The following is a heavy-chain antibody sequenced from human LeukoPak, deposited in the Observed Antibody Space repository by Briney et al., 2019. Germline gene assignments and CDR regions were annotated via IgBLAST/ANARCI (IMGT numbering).Heavy chain of an antibody. D-gene: IGHD3-10*01. J-gene: IGHJ4*02. V-gene: IGHV4-34*01. Sequence: SETLSLTCAVYGGSLSGYYWSWIRQPPGKGLEWIGEINHSGSTNYNPSLKSRVTISVDTSKNQFSLKLSSVTAADTAVYYCARNAYGSGSSDYWGQGTLVTVSS. CDR2: INHSGST. CDR1: GGSLSGYY. CDR3: ARNAYGSGSSDY.